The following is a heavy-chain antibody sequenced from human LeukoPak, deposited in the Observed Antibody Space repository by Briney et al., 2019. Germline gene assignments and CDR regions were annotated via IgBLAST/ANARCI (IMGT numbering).Heavy chain of an antibody. CDR3: AKDLSRSYFYRDVFAK. CDR2: ISGSATGSVTA. V-gene: IGHV3-23*01. D-gene: IGHD1-26*01. J-gene: IGHJ3*02. CDR1: GFTFSIYA. Sequence: GGSLRLSCAASGFTFSIYAMNGVRQAPGKGLEGVSAISGSATGSVTAYYTDSVNVLCSISRDNAKKTLYLQRNSLRAQDTAVYYCAKDLSRSYFYRDVFAKWGQGKKVTVSS.